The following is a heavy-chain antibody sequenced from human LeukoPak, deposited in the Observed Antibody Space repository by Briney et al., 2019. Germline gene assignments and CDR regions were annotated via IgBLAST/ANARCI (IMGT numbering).Heavy chain of an antibody. CDR2: IYTSGST. J-gene: IGHJ6*02. CDR3: ARESSGWYYYGMDV. V-gene: IGHV4-61*02. CDR1: GGSISSGSYY. Sequence: SQTLSLTCTVSGGSISSGSYYWSWIRQPAGKGLEWIGRIYTSGSTNYNPSLKSRVTISEDTSKNQFSLKLSSVTAADTAVYYCARESSGWYYYGMDVWGQGTTVTVSS. D-gene: IGHD6-19*01.